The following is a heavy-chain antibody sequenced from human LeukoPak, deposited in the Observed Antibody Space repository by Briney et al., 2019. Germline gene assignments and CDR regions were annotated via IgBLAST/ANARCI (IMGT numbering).Heavy chain of an antibody. Sequence: ASVKVSCKASGGTFSSYAISWERQAPGQGLEWMGGIIPIFGTANYAQKFQGRVTITADKSTSTAYMELSSLRSEDTAVYYCAAYCSSTSCYVLFDPWGQGTLVTVSS. CDR3: AAYCSSTSCYVLFDP. D-gene: IGHD2-2*01. CDR2: IIPIFGTA. V-gene: IGHV1-69*06. CDR1: GGTFSSYA. J-gene: IGHJ5*02.